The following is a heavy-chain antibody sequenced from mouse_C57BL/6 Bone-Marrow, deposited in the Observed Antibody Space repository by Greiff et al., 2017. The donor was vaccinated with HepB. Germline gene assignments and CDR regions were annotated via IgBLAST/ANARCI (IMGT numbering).Heavy chain of an antibody. CDR3: ARRTVLYYAMDY. CDR1: GFTFSDYY. J-gene: IGHJ4*01. Sequence: EVKLVESGGGLVQPGGSLKLSCAASGFTFSDYYMYWVRQTPEKRLEWVAYISNGGGSTYYPDTVKGRFTISRDNAKNTLYLQMSRLKSEDTAMYYCARRTVLYYAMDYWGQGTSVTVSS. V-gene: IGHV5-12*01. CDR2: ISNGGGST.